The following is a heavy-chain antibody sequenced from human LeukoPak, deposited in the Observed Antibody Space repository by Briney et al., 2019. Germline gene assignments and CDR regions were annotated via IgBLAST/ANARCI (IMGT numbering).Heavy chain of an antibody. D-gene: IGHD4-17*01. CDR1: GFTFSDRY. V-gene: IGHV3-72*01. CDR3: ALTVTFDY. Sequence: GGSPRLSCAASGFTFSDRYMDWVRQAPGKGPEWVGRTRNKANSYTTEYAASVKGRFTISRDDSKNSLYLQMNSLKTEDTAAYYCALTVTFDYWGQGTLVTVSS. J-gene: IGHJ4*02. CDR2: TRNKANSYTT.